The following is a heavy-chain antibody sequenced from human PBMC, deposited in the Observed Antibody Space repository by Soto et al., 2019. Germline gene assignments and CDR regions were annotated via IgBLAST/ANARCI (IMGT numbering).Heavy chain of an antibody. V-gene: IGHV4-39*01. Sequence: PSETLSLTCSVSRGSRSDYYWGRMRQPPGKGLQWIASISYSDGSFYNSSLKSRLTISVDTSKNQFSLSLRSVTAADTVVYYCASHRTFWPFDSWGQGTVVTVSS. J-gene: IGHJ4*02. D-gene: IGHD2-8*01. CDR1: RGSRSDYY. CDR2: ISYSDGS. CDR3: ASHRTFWPFDS.